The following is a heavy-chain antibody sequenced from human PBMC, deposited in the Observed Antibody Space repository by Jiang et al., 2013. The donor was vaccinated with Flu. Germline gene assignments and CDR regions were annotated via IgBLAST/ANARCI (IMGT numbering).Heavy chain of an antibody. CDR2: IDWEDSK. CDR3: ARILGASGIYFDN. CDR1: GFSPSTSGMR. D-gene: IGHD1-26*01. V-gene: IGHV2-70*04. Sequence: PTQTLTLTCTFSGFSPSTSGMRVAWIRQPPGKALEWLARIDWEDSKFYSPSLNTRLTISKDTSKNQVVLTMTNMDPLDTGTYYCARILGASGIYFDNWGQGALVTVSS. J-gene: IGHJ4*02.